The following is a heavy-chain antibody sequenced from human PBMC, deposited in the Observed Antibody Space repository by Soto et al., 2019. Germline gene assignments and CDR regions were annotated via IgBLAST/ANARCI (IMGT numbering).Heavy chain of an antibody. V-gene: IGHV3-74*01. CDR1: GFTFSNYW. D-gene: IGHD2-15*01. CDR2: INSGGSST. J-gene: IGHJ3*02. Sequence: EVQLVESGGGLVQPGESLRLSCAASGFTFSNYWLHWVRQAPGKGLVWVSRINSGGSSTTYADSVRGRFTISRDNAKNTLYLQVNSLTSEDTAAYYCAREQYCSGGGCYLHAFDIWGQGTVVTVSS. CDR3: AREQYCSGGGCYLHAFDI.